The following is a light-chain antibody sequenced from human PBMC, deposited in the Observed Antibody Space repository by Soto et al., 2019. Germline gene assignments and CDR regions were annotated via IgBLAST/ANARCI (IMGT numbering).Light chain of an antibody. CDR3: AAWYGSLSGRV. V-gene: IGLV1-47*02. CDR2: SNN. Sequence: QSVLTQPPSASGTPGQRVTISCSGSSSNIGSNYVYWYQQLPGTAPKHLVYSNNQRPSGVPDRFSGSKSGTSASLAISGLRYEDEADYYCAAWYGSLSGRVFGGGTKLTVL. CDR1: SSNIGSNY. J-gene: IGLJ3*02.